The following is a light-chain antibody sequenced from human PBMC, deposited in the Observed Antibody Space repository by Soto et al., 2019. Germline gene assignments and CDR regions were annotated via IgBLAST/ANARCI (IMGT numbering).Light chain of an antibody. CDR1: RSNIGSNY. CDR2: SNN. CDR3: AAWDDSLSGRL. Sequence: QSVLTQPPSASGTPGQRVTISCSGNRSNIGSNYVFWYQQFPGAAPKLLIYSNNQRPSEVPARFSASKSGTSASLVISGLRSEDEAEYYCAAWDDSLSGRLFGGGTKLTVL. V-gene: IGLV1-47*01. J-gene: IGLJ3*02.